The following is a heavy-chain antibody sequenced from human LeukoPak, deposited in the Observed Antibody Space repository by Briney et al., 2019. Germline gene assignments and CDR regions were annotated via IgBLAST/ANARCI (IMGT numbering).Heavy chain of an antibody. J-gene: IGHJ4*02. D-gene: IGHD4-23*01. V-gene: IGHV3-64*01. CDR2: ISSNGGST. Sequence: GGSLRLSCAASGFTFSSYAMHWVRQAPGKGLEYGSAISSNGGSTYYANSVKGRFTISRDNSKNTLYLQMGSLRAEDRAVYYCARDYGGNSVRYFDYWGQGTLVTVSS. CDR3: ARDYGGNSVRYFDY. CDR1: GFTFSSYA.